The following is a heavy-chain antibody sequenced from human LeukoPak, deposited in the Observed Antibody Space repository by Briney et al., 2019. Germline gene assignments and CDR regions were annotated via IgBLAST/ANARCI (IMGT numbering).Heavy chain of an antibody. D-gene: IGHD5-12*01. Sequence: SETLSLTCTVSGGSISSSIYYWGWIRQPPGKGLEWIGSIYYSGSTYYNPSLKSRVTISVDTSKNQFSLKLSSVTAADTAVYYCAGWLPTTDAFDIWGQGTMVTVSS. CDR1: GGSISSSIYY. CDR2: IYYSGST. V-gene: IGHV4-39*01. CDR3: AGWLPTTDAFDI. J-gene: IGHJ3*02.